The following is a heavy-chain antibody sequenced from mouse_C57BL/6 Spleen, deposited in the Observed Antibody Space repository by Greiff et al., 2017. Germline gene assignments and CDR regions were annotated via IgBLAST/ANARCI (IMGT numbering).Heavy chain of an antibody. J-gene: IGHJ4*01. CDR3: AMQDGYYVEYYAMDY. Sequence: EVQLVESGGGLVKPGGSLKLSCAASGFTFSDYGMHWVRQAPEKGLEWVAYISSGSSTIYYADTVKCRFTISSDNAKNTLFLQMTSLRSEDTARYYCAMQDGYYVEYYAMDYWGQGTSVTVSS. V-gene: IGHV5-17*01. D-gene: IGHD2-3*01. CDR1: GFTFSDYG. CDR2: ISSGSSTI.